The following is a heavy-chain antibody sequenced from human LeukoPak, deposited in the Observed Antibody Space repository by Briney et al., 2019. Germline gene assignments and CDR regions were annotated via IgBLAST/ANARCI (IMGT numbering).Heavy chain of an antibody. D-gene: IGHD6-19*01. Sequence: ASVKVSCKASGYTFTSYDINWVRQATGQGLEWMGWMNPNSGNTGYAQKFKGRVTMTRNTSISTAYMELSSLRSEDTAVYYCARGYSSGWNGRVAFDPWGQGTQVTVSS. V-gene: IGHV1-8*01. J-gene: IGHJ5*02. CDR3: ARGYSSGWNGRVAFDP. CDR1: GYTFTSYD. CDR2: MNPNSGNT.